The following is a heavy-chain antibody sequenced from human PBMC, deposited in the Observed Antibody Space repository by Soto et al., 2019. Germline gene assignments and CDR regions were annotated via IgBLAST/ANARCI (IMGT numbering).Heavy chain of an antibody. D-gene: IGHD2-2*02. J-gene: IGHJ6*02. CDR2: ISNDGNNK. CDR1: GFTFSSYA. CDR3: ARDQADCSSNICHRGAYYYYDMDV. Sequence: GGSLRLSCAASGFTFSSYAMHWIRQAPGKGLEWVAIISNDGNNKYYADSVKGRFTISRDNSKNTLYLQMNSLTAEGTAVYYCARDQADCSSNICHRGAYYYYDMDVWGQGTTVTVSS. V-gene: IGHV3-30-3*01.